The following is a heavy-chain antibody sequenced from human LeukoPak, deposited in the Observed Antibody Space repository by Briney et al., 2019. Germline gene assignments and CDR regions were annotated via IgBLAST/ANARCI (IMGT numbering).Heavy chain of an antibody. D-gene: IGHD6-13*01. V-gene: IGHV4-38-2*02. CDR2: IYHSGST. Sequence: SETLSLTCTVSGYSISSGYYWGWIRQPPGEGLEWIGSIYHSGSTYYNPSLKSRVTISVDTSKNQFSLKLSSVTAADTAVYYCARLSIAAAGLPYYFDYWGQGTLVTVSS. J-gene: IGHJ4*02. CDR3: ARLSIAAAGLPYYFDY. CDR1: GYSISSGYY.